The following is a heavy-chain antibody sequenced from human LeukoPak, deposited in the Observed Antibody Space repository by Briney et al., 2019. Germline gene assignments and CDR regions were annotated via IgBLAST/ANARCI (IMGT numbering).Heavy chain of an antibody. CDR3: ARDDRSGGSCY. Sequence: ASVKVSCKASGYTFTSYGISWVRQAPGQGLEWMGWINTYNGNTDYAQNLQGRVTMTTDTSTSTAYMELRSLRSDDTAIYYCARDDRSGGSCYLGQGTLVTVSS. CDR2: INTYNGNT. CDR1: GYTFTSYG. V-gene: IGHV1-18*01. D-gene: IGHD2-15*01. J-gene: IGHJ4*02.